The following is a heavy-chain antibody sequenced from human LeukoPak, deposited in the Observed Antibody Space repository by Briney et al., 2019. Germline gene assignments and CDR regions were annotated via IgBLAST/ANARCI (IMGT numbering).Heavy chain of an antibody. CDR3: PSFLYSSSSNY. CDR1: GFTFSGSA. J-gene: IGHJ4*02. Sequence: PGGSLRLSCAASGFTFSGSAMHWVRQASGKGLEWVGRIRSKANSYATAYAASVKGRFTISRDDSKNTAYLQMNSLKTEDTAVYYCPSFLYSSSSNYWGQGTLVTVSS. V-gene: IGHV3-73*01. D-gene: IGHD6-6*01. CDR2: IRSKANSYAT.